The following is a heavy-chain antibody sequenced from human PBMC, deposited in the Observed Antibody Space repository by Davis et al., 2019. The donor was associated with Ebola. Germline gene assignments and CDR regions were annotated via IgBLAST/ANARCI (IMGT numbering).Heavy chain of an antibody. V-gene: IGHV1-69*02. CDR1: GAAFGTYT. D-gene: IGHD2-2*01. CDR3: ARSPEDILVMTGTKPPEVRWFDT. J-gene: IGHJ5*02. CDR2: IIPILAKA. Sequence: SVKVSCKTSGAAFGTYTISWVRQAPGQGLEWMGRIIPILAKANYAQKFQGRITITADKSTSTVHMELSGLRSEDTAIYYCARSPEDILVMTGTKPPEVRWFDTWGQGTLVTVSS.